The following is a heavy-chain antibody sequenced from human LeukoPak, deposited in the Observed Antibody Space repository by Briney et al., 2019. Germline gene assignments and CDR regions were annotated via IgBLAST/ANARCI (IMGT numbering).Heavy chain of an antibody. CDR1: GFTFTNYF. CDR3: ATDRYCTTGVCYRFDG. D-gene: IGHD2-8*01. V-gene: IGHV3-7*01. CDR2: INEGGSDK. J-gene: IGHJ4*02. Sequence: GGSLTLSCTASGFTFTNYFMTWVRQAQGRGLEWVGYINEGGSDKIYMVSVKGRFTISRDNAKSSLYLQMNSLRAEDTAVYYCATDRYCTTGVCYRFDGWGQRTLVTVSS.